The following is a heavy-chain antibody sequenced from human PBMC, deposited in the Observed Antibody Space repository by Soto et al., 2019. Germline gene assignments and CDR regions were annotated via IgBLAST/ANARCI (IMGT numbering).Heavy chain of an antibody. Sequence: ASVKVSCKASGYTFTSYAMHSVSQAPGQRLEWKGWINAGNGNTKYSQKFQGRVTITRDTSASTAYMELSSLRSEDTALYYCARVSLSRYCSSTSCRTYYYYYYMDVWGKGTTVTVSS. J-gene: IGHJ6*03. CDR1: GYTFTSYA. CDR3: ARVSLSRYCSSTSCRTYYYYYYMDV. D-gene: IGHD2-2*01. CDR2: INAGNGNT. V-gene: IGHV1-3*01.